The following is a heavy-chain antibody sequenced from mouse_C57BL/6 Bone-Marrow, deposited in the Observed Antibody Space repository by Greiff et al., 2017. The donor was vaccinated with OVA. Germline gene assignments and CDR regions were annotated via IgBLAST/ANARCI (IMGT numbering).Heavy chain of an antibody. Sequence: QVQLKQPGAELVRPGSSVKLSCKASGYTFTSYWMHWVKQRPIQGLEWIGNIDPSDSETHYNQKFKDKATLTVDKSSSTAYMQLSSLTSEDSAVYYCARRPGSSEDYFDYWGQGTTLTVSS. J-gene: IGHJ2*01. CDR2: IDPSDSET. D-gene: IGHD1-1*01. CDR1: GYTFTSYW. V-gene: IGHV1-52*01. CDR3: ARRPGSSEDYFDY.